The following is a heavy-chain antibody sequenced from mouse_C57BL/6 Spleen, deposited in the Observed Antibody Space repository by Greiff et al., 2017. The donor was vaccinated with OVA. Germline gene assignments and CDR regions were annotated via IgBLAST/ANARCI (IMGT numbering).Heavy chain of an antibody. CDR2: INPNNGGT. CDR1: GYTFTDYN. J-gene: IGHJ4*01. V-gene: IGHV1-22*01. Sequence: VQLKESGPELVKPGASVKMSCKASGYTFTDYNMHWVKQSHGKSLEWIGYINPNNGGTSYNQKFKGKATLTLNKSSSTASMELRSLTSEESAVYYYAREDYYSAMDYWGQGTSVTVSS. D-gene: IGHD1-1*01. CDR3: AREDYYSAMDY.